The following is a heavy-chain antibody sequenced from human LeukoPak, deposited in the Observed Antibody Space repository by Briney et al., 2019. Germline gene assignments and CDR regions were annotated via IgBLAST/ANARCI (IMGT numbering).Heavy chain of an antibody. CDR1: GFTFSSYA. J-gene: IGHJ2*01. CDR3: ANARGTSSSYFDL. Sequence: GGSLRLSCAASGFTFSSYAMGWVRQPPGKGLEWVSGISSGGGSTYYTDSMKGRFTISRDSSKNTLYLQMNSLTAEDTALYYCANARGTSSSYFDLWGRGTLVTVSS. D-gene: IGHD6-6*01. CDR2: ISSGGGST. V-gene: IGHV3-23*01.